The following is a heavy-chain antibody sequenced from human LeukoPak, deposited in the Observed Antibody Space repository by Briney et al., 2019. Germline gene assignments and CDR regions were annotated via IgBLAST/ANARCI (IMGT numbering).Heavy chain of an antibody. Sequence: PGGSLRLSCAASGFTFSSYEMNWVRQAPGKGLEWVSYISSSGSTIYYADSVKGRFTISRDNAKNSLYLQMNSPRAEDTAVYYCARVIRVPMIVVVADAFDIWGQGTMVTVSS. D-gene: IGHD3-22*01. J-gene: IGHJ3*02. CDR2: ISSSGSTI. V-gene: IGHV3-48*03. CDR1: GFTFSSYE. CDR3: ARVIRVPMIVVVADAFDI.